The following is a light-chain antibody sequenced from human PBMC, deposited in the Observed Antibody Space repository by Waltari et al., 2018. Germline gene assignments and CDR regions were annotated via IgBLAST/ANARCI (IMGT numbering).Light chain of an antibody. CDR1: SSDVGGYKY. Sequence: QSALTQPRSVSGSPGQSVTISCTGTSSDVGGYKYVSWYQQHPGKAPKRMIFDVRKRPVVGPDRFSGSKSGSTASLTISGLQAEDEADYYCCSYAGSRWVFGGGTKLTVL. CDR3: CSYAGSRWV. V-gene: IGLV2-11*01. CDR2: DVR. J-gene: IGLJ3*02.